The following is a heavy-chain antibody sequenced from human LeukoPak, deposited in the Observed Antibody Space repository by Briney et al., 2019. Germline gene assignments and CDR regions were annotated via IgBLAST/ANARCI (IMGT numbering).Heavy chain of an antibody. D-gene: IGHD3-10*01. Sequence: GGSLRLSCAASGFTFRSHGMHWVRQAPGKGLEWVAVMSYDGSDKYYADSVKGRFTISRDNSKNTLYLQMNSLRAEDTAVYYCAKDRSRENYYGSGSSPPDYWGQGTLVTVSS. CDR2: MSYDGSDK. J-gene: IGHJ4*02. CDR1: GFTFRSHG. CDR3: AKDRSRENYYGSGSSPPDY. V-gene: IGHV3-30*18.